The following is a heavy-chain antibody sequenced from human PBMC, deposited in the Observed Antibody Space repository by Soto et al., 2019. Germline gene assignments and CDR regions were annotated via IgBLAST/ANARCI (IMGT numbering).Heavy chain of an antibody. V-gene: IGHV4-59*01. CDR1: GGSISSYY. CDR2: IYYSGST. J-gene: IGHJ6*02. D-gene: IGHD4-17*01. Sequence: SETLSLTCTVSGGSISSYYWSWIRQPPGKGLEWIGYIYYSGSTNYNPSLKSRVTISVDTSKNQFSLKLSSVTAADTAVYYCARADADYGDYYYYYGMDVWGQGTTVTVSS. CDR3: ARADADYGDYYYYYGMDV.